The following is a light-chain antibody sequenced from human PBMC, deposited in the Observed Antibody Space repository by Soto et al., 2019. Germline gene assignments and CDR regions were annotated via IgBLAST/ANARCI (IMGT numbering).Light chain of an antibody. CDR1: QDISNW. Sequence: DIQMTQSPSSVSASVGDRVTITCRASQDISNWLALYQQKPGRAPKLLIYSASSLHSGVPSRFSGSGSGTDFTLTISSLQPEDFATYYCQQANTFPYTFGQGTKLEVK. CDR2: SAS. J-gene: IGKJ2*01. CDR3: QQANTFPYT. V-gene: IGKV1-12*01.